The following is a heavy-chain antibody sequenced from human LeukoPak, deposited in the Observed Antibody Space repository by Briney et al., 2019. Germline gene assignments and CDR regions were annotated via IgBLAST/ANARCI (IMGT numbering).Heavy chain of an antibody. CDR3: ARVRDGYNWYFDY. CDR2: IYTSGST. CDR1: GGSISSGSYY. D-gene: IGHD5-24*01. Sequence: SETLSLTCTVSGGSISSGSYYWSWIRQSAGKGLEWIGRIYTSGSTNYNPSLKSRVTISVDTSKNQFSLKLSSVTAADTAVYYCARVRDGYNWYFDYWGQGTLVTVSS. V-gene: IGHV4-61*02. J-gene: IGHJ4*02.